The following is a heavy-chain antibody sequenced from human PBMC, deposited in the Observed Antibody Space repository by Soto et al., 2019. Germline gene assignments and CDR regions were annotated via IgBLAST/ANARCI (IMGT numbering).Heavy chain of an antibody. CDR3: ARGDYYDSSGPFSDAFAI. CDR1: AFTFRSYG. J-gene: IGHJ3*02. CDR2: ISYDGRTT. V-gene: IGHV3-30*03. D-gene: IGHD3-22*01. Sequence: GESLKISCAASAFTFRSYGMHWVRQAPGKGLEWVAFISYDGRTTYYVDSVKGRFTISRDNAKNSLYLQMNSLRAEDTAVYYCARGDYYDSSGPFSDAFAIWGQGTLVTVSS.